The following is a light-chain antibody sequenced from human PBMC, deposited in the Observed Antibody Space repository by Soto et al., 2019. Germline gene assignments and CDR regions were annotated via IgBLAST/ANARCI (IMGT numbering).Light chain of an antibody. V-gene: IGKV2-28*01. J-gene: IGKJ3*01. CDR1: QSLLYSNGYNY. CDR3: MQALQTFT. Sequence: DIVMTQSPLSLPVTPGEPASISCRSSQSLLYSNGYNYFDWYLQKPEQSPQLLISLGSNRASGVADRFSGSGSGTDFTMKISRVEAEDVGVYYCMQALQTFTFGPGTKVDIK. CDR2: LGS.